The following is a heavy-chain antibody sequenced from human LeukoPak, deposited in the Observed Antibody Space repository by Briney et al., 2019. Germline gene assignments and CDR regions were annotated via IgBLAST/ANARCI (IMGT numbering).Heavy chain of an antibody. CDR2: TSSSSSYI. CDR1: GFTFSSYS. J-gene: IGHJ4*02. Sequence: GGSLRLSCAASGFTFSSYSMNWVRRAPGKGLEWVSSTSSSSSYIYYADSVKGRFTISRDNAKNSLYLQMNSLRAEDTAVYYCARDPTSHGSGTSYWGQGTLVTVSS. V-gene: IGHV3-21*01. D-gene: IGHD3-10*01. CDR3: ARDPTSHGSGTSY.